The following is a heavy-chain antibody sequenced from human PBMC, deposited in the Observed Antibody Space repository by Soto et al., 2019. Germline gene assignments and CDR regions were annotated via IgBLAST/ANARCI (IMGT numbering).Heavy chain of an antibody. CDR3: ATIVGANDY. J-gene: IGHJ4*01. Sequence: PSETLSLTCTVSRASIYTYSWTWIRQPAGKGLQWIGHIYSSGSANYSPSLKSRVSMSVDSSKNQISLKLSSVTAADTAVYYCATIVGANDYWGHGTLVTVSS. V-gene: IGHV4-4*07. D-gene: IGHD1-26*01. CDR2: IYSSGSA. CDR1: RASIYTYS.